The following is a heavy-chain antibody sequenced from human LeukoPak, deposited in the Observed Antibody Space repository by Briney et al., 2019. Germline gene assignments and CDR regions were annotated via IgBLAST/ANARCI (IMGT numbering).Heavy chain of an antibody. CDR1: GFIFSGYA. V-gene: IGHV3-23*01. Sequence: GGSLRLSCAASGFIFSGYAMSWARQAPGKGLEWVSTTSGSGDDTFYADSVKGRFTISRDNSKNTLYLQMNSLRAEDTAVYYCAKGGTSSRYSRFDYWGQGSLVTVSS. CDR2: TSGSGDDT. J-gene: IGHJ4*02. D-gene: IGHD3-22*01. CDR3: AKGGTSSRYSRFDY.